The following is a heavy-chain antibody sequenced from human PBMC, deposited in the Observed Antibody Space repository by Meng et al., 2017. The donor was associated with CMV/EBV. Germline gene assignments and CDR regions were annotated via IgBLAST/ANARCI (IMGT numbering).Heavy chain of an antibody. CDR2: ISSSSSYI. J-gene: IGHJ4*02. Sequence: ETLSLTCAASGFTFSSYSMNWVRQAPGKGLEWVSSISSSSSYIYYADSVKGRFTISRDNAKNSLYLQMNSLRAEDTAVYYCARYEGRRSFDYWGQGTLVTVSS. CDR3: ARYEGRRSFDY. CDR1: GFTFSSYS. D-gene: IGHD2-8*01. V-gene: IGHV3-21*01.